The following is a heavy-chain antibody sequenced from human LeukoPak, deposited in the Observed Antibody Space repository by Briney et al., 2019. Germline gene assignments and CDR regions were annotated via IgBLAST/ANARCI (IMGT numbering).Heavy chain of an antibody. J-gene: IGHJ4*02. Sequence: SWIRQPPGKGLEWIGYIYYSGSTYYNPSLKSRVTISVDTSKNQFSLKLSSVTAADTAVYYCARSESDYGDFDYWGQGTLVTVSS. CDR3: ARSESDYGDFDY. D-gene: IGHD4-17*01. V-gene: IGHV4-30-4*08. CDR2: IYYSGST.